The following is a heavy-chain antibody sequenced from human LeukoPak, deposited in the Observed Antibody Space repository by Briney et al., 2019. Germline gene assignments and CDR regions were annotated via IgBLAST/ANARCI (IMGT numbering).Heavy chain of an antibody. J-gene: IGHJ4*02. Sequence: GGSLRLSCSASGFTFSSYAMHWVRQAPGKGLEYVSAISSNGGSTYYADSVKGRFTISRDNSKNTLYLQMSSLRAEDTAVNYCVKDTHYGDYLLVNWGQGTLVTVSS. CDR3: VKDTHYGDYLLVN. D-gene: IGHD4-17*01. V-gene: IGHV3-64D*06. CDR1: GFTFSSYA. CDR2: ISSNGGST.